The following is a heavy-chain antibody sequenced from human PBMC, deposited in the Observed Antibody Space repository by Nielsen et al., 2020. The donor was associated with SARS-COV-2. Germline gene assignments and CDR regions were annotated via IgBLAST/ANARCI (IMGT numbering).Heavy chain of an antibody. Sequence: GESLKISCAASDVTFRGHDMHWVRQAPGKGLEWVAAISYDGNNKDYADSVKGRFTISRDNSKNTLYLQMNSLRAEDTAVYFCAKHNWNEDSFDCWGQGTLVTVSS. V-gene: IGHV3-30-3*02. CDR3: AKHNWNEDSFDC. CDR2: ISYDGNNK. J-gene: IGHJ4*02. D-gene: IGHD1-20*01. CDR1: DVTFRGHD.